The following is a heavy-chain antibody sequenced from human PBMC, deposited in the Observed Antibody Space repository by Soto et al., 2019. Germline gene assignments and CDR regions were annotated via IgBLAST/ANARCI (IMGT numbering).Heavy chain of an antibody. V-gene: IGHV4-59*01. CDR1: GGSISSYY. CDR3: ARERRVYGSGTGYYYYGMDV. J-gene: IGHJ6*02. Sequence: ETLSLTCTVSGGSISSYYWSWIRQPPGKGLERIGYIYYSGSTNYNPSLKSRVTISVDTSKNQFSLKLSSVTAADTAVYYCARERRVYGSGTGYYYYGMDVWGQGTTVTVSS. D-gene: IGHD3-10*01. CDR2: IYYSGST.